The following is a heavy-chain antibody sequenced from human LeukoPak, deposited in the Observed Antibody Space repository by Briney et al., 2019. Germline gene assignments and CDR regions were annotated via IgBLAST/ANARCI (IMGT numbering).Heavy chain of an antibody. CDR1: GYTFTSYG. D-gene: IGHD3-22*01. CDR2: ISAYNGNT. V-gene: IGHV1-18*01. CDR3: ARINPAVSYMISSH. J-gene: IGHJ4*02. Sequence: ASVKVSCKASGYTFTSYGISWVRQAPGQGLEWMGWISAYNGNTNYAQRFQGRVTMTTDTSTSTAYMELRGLRSNDTAVYYCARINPAVSYMISSHWGQGTLVTVSS.